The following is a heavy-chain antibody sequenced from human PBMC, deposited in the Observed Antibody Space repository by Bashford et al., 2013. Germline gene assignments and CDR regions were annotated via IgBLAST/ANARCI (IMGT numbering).Heavy chain of an antibody. D-gene: IGHD5-12*01. CDR2: IKDDGSQK. CDR1: GVTFSNFW. Sequence: GGSLRLSCAVSGVTFSNFWMSWVRQAPGKGLEWVANIKDDGSQKYYVDSVKGRFTISRDNYKNTLYLQMNSLRVEDTAIYYCARGGGRLRNPYFFDSWGQGILVTVSS. V-gene: IGHV3-7*04. CDR3: ARGGGRLRNPYFFDS. J-gene: IGHJ4*02.